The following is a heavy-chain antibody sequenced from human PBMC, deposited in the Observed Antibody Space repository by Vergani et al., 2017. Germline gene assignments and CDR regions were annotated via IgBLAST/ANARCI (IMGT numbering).Heavy chain of an antibody. D-gene: IGHD2-2*02. CDR1: GFALNRHA. Sequence: VQLVEPAGGVVQPGTSLRLSCVVSGFALNRHAMYWVRQAPGKGLEWVVGISFDGTNEYYPDLVKGRFTISRDIAKNTLYLQVRSLRLEDTGVYHCVRDSGLCAGGRCYTEAWDYWGQGTTVTVSS. CDR3: VRDSGLCAGGRCYTEAWDY. J-gene: IGHJ4*02. V-gene: IGHV3-30-3*01. CDR2: ISFDGTNE.